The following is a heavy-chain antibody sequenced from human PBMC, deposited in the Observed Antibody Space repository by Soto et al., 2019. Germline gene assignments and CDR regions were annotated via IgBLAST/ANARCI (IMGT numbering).Heavy chain of an antibody. CDR2: ISAYNGNT. D-gene: IGHD3-22*01. CDR1: GYTFASYA. J-gene: IGHJ5*02. V-gene: IGHV1-18*01. Sequence: ASVKVSCKASGYTFASYAISWMRQAPGQGLEWMGWISAYNGNTNYAQKLQGRVTMTTDTSTSTAYMELRSLRSDDTAVYYCARGLEIYYYDSSGYLEPWGQGTLVTVSS. CDR3: ARGLEIYYYDSSGYLEP.